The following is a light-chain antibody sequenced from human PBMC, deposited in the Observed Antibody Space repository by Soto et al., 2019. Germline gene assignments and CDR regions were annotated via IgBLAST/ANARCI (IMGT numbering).Light chain of an antibody. CDR2: GAS. CDR1: QSVNSN. J-gene: IGKJ1*01. V-gene: IGKV3-15*01. Sequence: EIVMTQSPATLSVPPGERATLSCRASQSVNSNLAWYQQKTGQAPRLLIYGASTRATGIPARFSGSGSGTEFTLTITSLQSEDFAVYFCQQYNNWPPGKTFGQGTKVDIK. CDR3: QQYNNWPPGKT.